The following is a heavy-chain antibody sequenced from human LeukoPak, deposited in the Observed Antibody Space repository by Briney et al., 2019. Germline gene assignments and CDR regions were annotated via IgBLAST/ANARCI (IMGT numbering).Heavy chain of an antibody. CDR3: AKDLTSSGWWTDY. V-gene: IGHV3-30*18. CDR2: ISHDGSNK. J-gene: IGHJ4*02. CDR1: GFTFSSYG. D-gene: IGHD6-19*01. Sequence: GRSLRLSCAASGFTFSSYGMHWVRQAPGKGLEWVAVISHDGSNKYYADSVKGRFTISRDNSKNTLYPQMNSLRAEDTAVYYCAKDLTSSGWWTDYWGQGTLVTVSS.